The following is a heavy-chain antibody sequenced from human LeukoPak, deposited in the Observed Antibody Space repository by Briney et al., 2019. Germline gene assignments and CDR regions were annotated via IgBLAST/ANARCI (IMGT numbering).Heavy chain of an antibody. CDR2: IYTSGST. Sequence: PSETLSLTCTVSGGSISSGSYYWSWIRQPAGKGLEWIGRIYTSGSTNYNPSLKSRVTISVDTSKNQFSLKLSSVTAADTAVYYCARLAQGIGGDWYFDLWGRGTLVTVSS. CDR1: GGSISSGSYY. D-gene: IGHD3-3*01. V-gene: IGHV4-61*02. J-gene: IGHJ2*01. CDR3: ARLAQGIGGDWYFDL.